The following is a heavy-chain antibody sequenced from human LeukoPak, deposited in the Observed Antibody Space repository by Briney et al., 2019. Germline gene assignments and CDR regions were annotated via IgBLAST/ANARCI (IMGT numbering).Heavy chain of an antibody. CDR1: GFTVSSNY. Sequence: GGSLRLSCAASGFTVSSNYMNWVRQAPGKGLEWVSYISSSSSTIYYADSVKGRFTISRDNAKNSLYLQMNSLRAEDMALYYCAKDITDDSSGTFDYWGQGTLVTVSS. CDR2: ISSSSSTI. J-gene: IGHJ4*02. CDR3: AKDITDDSSGTFDY. V-gene: IGHV3-48*04. D-gene: IGHD3-22*01.